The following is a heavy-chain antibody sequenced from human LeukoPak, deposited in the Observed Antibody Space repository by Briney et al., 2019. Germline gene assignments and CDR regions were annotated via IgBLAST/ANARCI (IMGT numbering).Heavy chain of an antibody. J-gene: IGHJ4*02. V-gene: IGHV3-23*01. CDR1: GFIFSSYA. Sequence: GGSLRLSCAASGFIFSSYAMGWVRRAPGKGLEWVSAISGCGDSTYYADSVKGRFTISRDTSKNTLFLQMNSLRAEDTAVYYCVKVSPYGGNPSWGQGTLVTVSS. D-gene: IGHD4-23*01. CDR2: ISGCGDST. CDR3: VKVSPYGGNPS.